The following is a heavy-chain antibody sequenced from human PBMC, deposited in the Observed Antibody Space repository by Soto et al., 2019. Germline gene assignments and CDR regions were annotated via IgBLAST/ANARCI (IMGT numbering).Heavy chain of an antibody. D-gene: IGHD1-26*01. CDR2: IYYSGST. CDR3: ARSTREEWELLPMFY. V-gene: IGHV4-31*03. J-gene: IGHJ4*02. Sequence: PSETLSLTCTVSGGSISSGGYYWSWIRQHPGKGLEWIGYIYYSGSTYYNPSLKSRVTISVDTSKNQFSLKLSSVTAADTAVYYCARSTREEWELLPMFYWGQGTLVTVSS. CDR1: GGSISSGGYY.